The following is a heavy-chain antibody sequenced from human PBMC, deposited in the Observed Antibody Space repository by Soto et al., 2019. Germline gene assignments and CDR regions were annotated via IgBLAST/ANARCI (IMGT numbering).Heavy chain of an antibody. J-gene: IGHJ6*02. CDR2: ISSSSSYI. V-gene: IGHV3-21*01. CDR1: GFTFSSYS. D-gene: IGHD2-2*02. CDR3: ARAIVVVPAAIYYYYYGMDV. Sequence: GGSVRLSCAASGFTFSSYSMNWVRQAPGKGLEWVSSISSSSSYIYYADSVKGRFTISRDNAKNSLYLQMNSLRAEDTAVYYCARAIVVVPAAIYYYYYGMDVWGQGTTVTVSS.